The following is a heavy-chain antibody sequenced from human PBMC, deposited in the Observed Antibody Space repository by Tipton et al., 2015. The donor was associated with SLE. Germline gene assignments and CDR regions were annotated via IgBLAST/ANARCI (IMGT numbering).Heavy chain of an antibody. CDR3: AKALIGYYTPGWNY. Sequence: SLRLSCAASGFTFSSYAMHWVRQAPGKGLEWVAVISYDGSNKYYADSVKGRFTISRDNFKNTLYLEMNSLRADDTAVYYCAKALIGYYTPGWNYWGQGTLVTVSS. J-gene: IGHJ4*02. CDR2: ISYDGSNK. CDR1: GFTFSSYA. D-gene: IGHD3-3*01. V-gene: IGHV3-30*04.